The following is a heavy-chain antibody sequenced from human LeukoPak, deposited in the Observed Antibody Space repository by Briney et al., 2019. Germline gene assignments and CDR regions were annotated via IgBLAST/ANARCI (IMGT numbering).Heavy chain of an antibody. V-gene: IGHV4-59*01. Sequence: SETLSLTCSVSGDSISSYYWTWIRQPPGRGLEWIGYIHYTGTTNYNPSLKSRVTISADTSKNQFSLKLSSVTAADTAVYYCARVEQWLVPWFDPWGQGTLVTVSS. CDR2: IHYTGTT. D-gene: IGHD6-19*01. J-gene: IGHJ5*02. CDR3: ARVEQWLVPWFDP. CDR1: GDSISSYY.